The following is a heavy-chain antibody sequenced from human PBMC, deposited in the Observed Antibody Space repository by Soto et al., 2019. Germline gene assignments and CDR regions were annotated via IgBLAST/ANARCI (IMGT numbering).Heavy chain of an antibody. CDR3: ARRRDTAMSYGSGYYYYYGMDV. D-gene: IGHD5-18*01. CDR1: GGTFSSYA. J-gene: IGHJ6*02. CDR2: IIPIFGTA. V-gene: IGHV1-69*13. Sequence: SVNVSCKASGGTFSSYAISWVRQAPGQGLEWMGGIIPIFGTANYAQKFQGRVTITADESTSTAYMELSSLRSEDTAVYYCARRRDTAMSYGSGYYYYYGMDVWGQGTTVTVSS.